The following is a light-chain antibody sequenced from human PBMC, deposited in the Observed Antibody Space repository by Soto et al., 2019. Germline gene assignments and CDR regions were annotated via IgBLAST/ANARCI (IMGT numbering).Light chain of an antibody. CDR2: DAS. Sequence: EIVLTQSPGTLSLSPGEGATLSCRASQSVGRDYLAWYQQKPGQAPRLVIYDASTRATDIPDRFSGSGSGTDFTLTISRLEPEDFAVYFCHQYAYSPLNFGGGTTVEI. J-gene: IGKJ4*01. CDR3: HQYAYSPLN. V-gene: IGKV3-20*01. CDR1: QSVGRDY.